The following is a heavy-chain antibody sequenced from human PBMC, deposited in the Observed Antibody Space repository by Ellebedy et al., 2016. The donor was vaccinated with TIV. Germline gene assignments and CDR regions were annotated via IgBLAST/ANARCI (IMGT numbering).Heavy chain of an antibody. CDR1: GYTFTSYD. J-gene: IGHJ4*02. D-gene: IGHD5-18*01. CDR3: ARLRGYSYGYGDY. V-gene: IGHV1-8*01. Sequence: AASVKVSCKASGYTFTSYDINWVRQATGQGLEWMGWMNPNSGNTGYAQKFQGRVTMTRNTSISTAYMELSSLRSEDTAVYYCARLRGYSYGYGDYWGQGTLVTVSS. CDR2: MNPNSGNT.